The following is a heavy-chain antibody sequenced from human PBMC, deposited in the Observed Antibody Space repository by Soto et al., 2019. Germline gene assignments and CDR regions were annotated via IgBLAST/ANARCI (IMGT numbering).Heavy chain of an antibody. J-gene: IGHJ4*02. D-gene: IGHD5-12*01. Sequence: VWSMGLSCEVSGFTFSSYAMSWVRQSPGKGLEWVAVISGSGVSSQYADAVKGRFTISRDNSKNTLTLQMNSLRAEDTAVYYCAKPGLVASLRKYVDSARWGQGLLLTVA. CDR3: AKPGLVASLRKYVDSAR. CDR2: ISGSGVSS. V-gene: IGHV3-23*01. CDR1: GFTFSSYA.